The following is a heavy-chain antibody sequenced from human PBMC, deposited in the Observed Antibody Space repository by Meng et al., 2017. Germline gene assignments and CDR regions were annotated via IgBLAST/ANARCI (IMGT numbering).Heavy chain of an antibody. CDR1: VYTFTSYG. CDR3: ARENYDILTGYYSPLYYCYYGMDV. J-gene: IGHJ6*02. CDR2: ISAYNGNT. V-gene: IGHV1-18*01. Sequence: ASVKVSCKASVYTFTSYGISWVRQAPGQGLEWMGWISAYNGNTNYAQKLQGRVTMTTDTSTSTAYMELRSLRSDDTAVYYCARENYDILTGYYSPLYYCYYGMDVWGQGTTVTVSS. D-gene: IGHD3-9*01.